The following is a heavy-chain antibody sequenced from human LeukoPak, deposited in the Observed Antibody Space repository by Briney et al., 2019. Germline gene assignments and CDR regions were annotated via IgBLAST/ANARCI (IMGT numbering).Heavy chain of an antibody. V-gene: IGHV3-30*18. CDR2: ISYDGSNK. CDR1: GFTFSDYW. J-gene: IGHJ1*01. D-gene: IGHD6-13*01. CDR3: AKEKESSSWVEYFQH. Sequence: GGSLRLSCAAAGFTFSDYWMSWVRQAPGKGLEWVAVISYDGSNKYYADSVKGRFTISRDNSKNTLYLQMNSLRAEDTAVYYCAKEKESSSWVEYFQHWGQGTLVTVSS.